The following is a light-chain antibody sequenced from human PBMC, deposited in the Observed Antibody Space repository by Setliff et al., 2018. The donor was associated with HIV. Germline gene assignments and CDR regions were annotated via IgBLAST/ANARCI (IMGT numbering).Light chain of an antibody. CDR3: CSYTGSDTIDV. V-gene: IGLV2-23*02. J-gene: IGLJ1*01. CDR2: EVT. Sequence: LTQPASVSGSPGQSITISCTGTSGDVGAYNLVSWYQQHPGKAPQLIIYEVTKRPSGVSARFSGPKSGNTASLIISGLQAEDEADYYCCSYTGSDTIDVFGTGTKVTVL. CDR1: SGDVGAYNL.